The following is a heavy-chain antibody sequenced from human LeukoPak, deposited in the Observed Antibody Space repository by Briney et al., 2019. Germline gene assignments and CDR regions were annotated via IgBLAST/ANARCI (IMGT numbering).Heavy chain of an antibody. J-gene: IGHJ4*02. Sequence: SETLSLTCTVSGGSISSYYWSWIRQPPGKGLEWIAYISDIGSINYNPSPKSRVTISLDTSKNQFSLKLSSVTAADTAVYYCAGHHPRNTVDFWGQGTLVTVSS. CDR1: GGSISSYY. V-gene: IGHV4-59*08. D-gene: IGHD2/OR15-2a*01. CDR2: ISDIGSI. CDR3: AGHHPRNTVDF.